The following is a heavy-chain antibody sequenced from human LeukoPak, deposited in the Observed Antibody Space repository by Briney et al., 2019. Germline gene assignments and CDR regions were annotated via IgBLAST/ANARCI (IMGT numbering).Heavy chain of an antibody. CDR2: IHYSGST. V-gene: IGHV4-39*01. D-gene: IGHD3-9*01. J-gene: IGHJ6*02. Sequence: AETLSLTCTVSGGSISSSSYYWGWVRQSPGNKLEWIVSIHYSGSTLYNPSLRSQITMSVDTSTKQFSLQLTSVTAADTAIYYCARYMLTGSYYYGMDVWGQGTTVTVSS. CDR1: GGSISSSSYY. CDR3: ARYMLTGSYYYGMDV.